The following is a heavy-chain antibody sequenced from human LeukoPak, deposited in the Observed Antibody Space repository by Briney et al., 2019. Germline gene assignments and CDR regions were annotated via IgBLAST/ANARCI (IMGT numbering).Heavy chain of an antibody. Sequence: GGSLRLSCTASGFTFGDYAMSWVRQAPGKGLEWVGFIRSKAYGGTTEYAASVKGRFTISRDDSKSIAYLQMNSLKTEDTAVYYCTRDRDSSWHYYYYYYMDVWGKGTTVTISS. D-gene: IGHD6-13*01. CDR3: TRDRDSSWHYYYYYYMDV. CDR1: GFTFGDYA. J-gene: IGHJ6*03. CDR2: IRSKAYGGTT. V-gene: IGHV3-49*04.